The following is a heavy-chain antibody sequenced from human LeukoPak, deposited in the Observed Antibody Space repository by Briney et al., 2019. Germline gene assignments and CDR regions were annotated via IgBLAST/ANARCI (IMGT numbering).Heavy chain of an antibody. D-gene: IGHD3-10*01. CDR1: GYTLTELS. CDR3: ATLAPDYYGSGSPNAFDI. Sequence: ASVKVSCEVSGYTLTELSMHWVRQAPGKGLEWMGGFDPEDGETIYARKFQGRVTMTEDTSTDTAYMELSSLRSEDTAVYYCATLAPDYYGSGSPNAFDIWGQGTMVTVSS. CDR2: FDPEDGET. V-gene: IGHV1-24*01. J-gene: IGHJ3*02.